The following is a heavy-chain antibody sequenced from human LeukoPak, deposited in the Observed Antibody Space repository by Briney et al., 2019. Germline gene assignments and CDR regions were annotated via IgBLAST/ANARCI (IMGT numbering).Heavy chain of an antibody. V-gene: IGHV1-69*01. D-gene: IGHD3-22*01. J-gene: IGHJ4*02. CDR3: ARDRGEYYYDSSGYY. Sequence: SVKVSCKASGGTFSSYAISWVRQAPGQGLEWMGGIIPIFGTANYAQKFQGRVTITADESTSTAYMELSSLRSEDTAVYYCARDRGEYYYDSSGYYWGQGTLVTVSS. CDR2: IIPIFGTA. CDR1: GGTFSSYA.